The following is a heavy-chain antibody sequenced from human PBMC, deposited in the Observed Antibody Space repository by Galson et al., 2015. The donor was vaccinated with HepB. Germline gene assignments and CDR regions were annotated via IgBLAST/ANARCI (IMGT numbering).Heavy chain of an antibody. J-gene: IGHJ6*02. CDR1: ASTLTNHV. V-gene: IGHV3-30*18. CDR2: IYHDATNK. Sequence: SPRLPCPVSASTLTNHVIPSVRTSPGPRLEWISFIYHDATNKYYTDSVKGRFSMYRDNSKNTVSLQMHGLRPEDTAVYFCVKGGVYLTSGTRSNGFDVWGGGGTVTVS. CDR3: VKGGVYLTSGTRSNGFDV. D-gene: IGHD4-17*01.